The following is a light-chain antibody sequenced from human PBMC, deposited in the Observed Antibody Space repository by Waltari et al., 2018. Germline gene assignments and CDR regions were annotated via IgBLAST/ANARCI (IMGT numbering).Light chain of an antibody. CDR2: EVS. V-gene: IGLV2-14*01. CDR3: SSYTSSSTPYV. CDR1: RTYVGGYNH. Sequence: QSALTQPASVSGSPGQSITISCTGTRTYVGGYNHVTRYQQHPGKAPKLMIYEVSTRPSGVSNRFSGSKSGNTASLTISGLQAEDEADYYCSSYTSSSTPYVFGTGTKVTVL. J-gene: IGLJ1*01.